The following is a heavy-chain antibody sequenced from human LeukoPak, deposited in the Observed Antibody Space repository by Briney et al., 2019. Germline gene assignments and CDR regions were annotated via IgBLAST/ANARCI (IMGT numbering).Heavy chain of an antibody. CDR2: MYSSGST. CDR3: ARRPKRYCSSTSCYYWFDP. Sequence: PSETLSLTCTVSGGSIGSYYWSWIRQPAGKGLEWIGRMYSSGSTNYNPSLKSRVIMSVDTSKNQFSLKLSSVTAADTAIYYCARRPKRYCSSTSCYYWFDPWGQGTLVTVSS. V-gene: IGHV4-4*07. CDR1: GGSIGSYY. D-gene: IGHD2-2*01. J-gene: IGHJ5*02.